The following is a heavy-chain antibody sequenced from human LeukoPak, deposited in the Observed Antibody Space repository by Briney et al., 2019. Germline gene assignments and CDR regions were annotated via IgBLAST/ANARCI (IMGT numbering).Heavy chain of an antibody. D-gene: IGHD2-15*01. J-gene: IGHJ6*02. V-gene: IGHV3-21*01. CDR1: GFTVSSNY. CDR3: ARDDVYCSGGSCYYYYGMDV. Sequence: GGSLRLSCAASGFTVSSNYMNWVRQAPGKGLEWVSSISSSSSYIYYADSVKGRFTISRDNAKNSLYLQMNSLRAEDTAVYYCARDDVYCSGGSCYYYYGMDVWGQGTTVTVSS. CDR2: ISSSSSYI.